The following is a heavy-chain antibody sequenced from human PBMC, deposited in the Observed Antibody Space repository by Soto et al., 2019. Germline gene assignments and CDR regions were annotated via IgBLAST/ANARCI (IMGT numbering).Heavy chain of an antibody. J-gene: IGHJ2*01. CDR2: IYYSGST. D-gene: IGHD7-27*01. CDR3: ARIVLGSWYFDL. Sequence: SETLSLTCTVSGGSISSYYWSWIRQPPGKGLEWIGYIYYSGSTNYNPSLKSRVTISVDTSKNQFSLKLSSVTAADTAVYYCARIVLGSWYFDLWGRGTLVTVSS. CDR1: GGSISSYY. V-gene: IGHV4-59*01.